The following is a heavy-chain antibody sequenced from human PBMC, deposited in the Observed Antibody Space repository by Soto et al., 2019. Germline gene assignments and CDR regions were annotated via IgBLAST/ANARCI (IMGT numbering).Heavy chain of an antibody. CDR1: GGSVSSGSYY. CDR2: IYYSGST. D-gene: IGHD6-19*01. CDR3: ARDSIAVAGNYYGMDV. J-gene: IGHJ6*02. V-gene: IGHV4-61*01. Sequence: PSETLSLTCTVSGGSVSSGSYYWSWIRQPPGKGLEWIGYIYYSGSTNYNPSLKSRVTISVDTSKNQFSLKLSSVTAADTAVYYCARDSIAVAGNYYGMDVWGQGTTVTVSS.